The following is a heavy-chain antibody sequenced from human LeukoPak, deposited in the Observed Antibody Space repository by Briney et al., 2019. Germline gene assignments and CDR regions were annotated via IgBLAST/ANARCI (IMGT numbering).Heavy chain of an antibody. Sequence: EWMAIIYPSDSDTRYNPSFQGQVTISADKSINTAYLSWSSLKASDSAIYYCAKPGYSASFELWGQGTTATVSS. V-gene: IGHV5-51*01. J-gene: IGHJ3*01. CDR3: AKPGYSASFEL. D-gene: IGHD5-12*01. CDR2: IYPSDSDT.